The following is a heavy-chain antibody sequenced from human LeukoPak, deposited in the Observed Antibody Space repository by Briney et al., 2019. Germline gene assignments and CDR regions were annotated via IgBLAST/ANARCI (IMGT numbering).Heavy chain of an antibody. CDR3: ARDLGCSSTSCYISIGDAFDI. CDR1: GGTFSSYA. V-gene: IGHV1-69*13. J-gene: IGHJ3*02. D-gene: IGHD2-2*02. Sequence: EASVKVSCQASGGTFSSYAISWVRQAPGQGLEWMGGIIPIFGTANYAQKFQGRVTITADESTSTAYMELSSLRSEDTAVYYCARDLGCSSTSCYISIGDAFDIWGQGTMVTVSS. CDR2: IIPIFGTA.